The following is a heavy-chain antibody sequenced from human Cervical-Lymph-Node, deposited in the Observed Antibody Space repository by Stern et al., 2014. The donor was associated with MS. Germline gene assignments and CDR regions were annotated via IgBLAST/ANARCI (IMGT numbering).Heavy chain of an antibody. CDR2: IYYSGST. V-gene: IGHV4-30-4*01. J-gene: IGHJ5*02. D-gene: IGHD3-10*01. CDR1: CGSISSGDYY. CDR3: AREAFYYGSGSYPS. Sequence: QVQLQESGPGLVKPSQTLSLTCTVSCGSISSGDYYWSWIRQPPGKGLEWIGYIYYSGSTYYNPSLKSRVTISVDTSKNQFSLKLSSVTAADTAVYFCAREAFYYGSGSYPSWGQGTLVTVSS.